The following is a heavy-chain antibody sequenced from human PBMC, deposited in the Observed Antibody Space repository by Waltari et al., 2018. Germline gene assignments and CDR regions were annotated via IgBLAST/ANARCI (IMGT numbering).Heavy chain of an antibody. J-gene: IGHJ4*02. V-gene: IGHV1-69*09. CDR2: IIPILGIA. D-gene: IGHD3-16*01. Sequence: QVQLVQSGAEVKKPGSSVKVSCTASGGTFSSYAISWVRQAPGQGLEWMGRIIPILGIANYAQKFQGRVTITADKSTSTAYMELSSLRSEDTAVYYCACISQPPIGGSITDYWGQGTLVTVSS. CDR1: GGTFSSYA. CDR3: ACISQPPIGGSITDY.